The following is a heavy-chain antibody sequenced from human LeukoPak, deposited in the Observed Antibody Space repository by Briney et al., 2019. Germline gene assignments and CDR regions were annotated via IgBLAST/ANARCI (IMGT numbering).Heavy chain of an antibody. J-gene: IGHJ4*02. CDR2: INTAGSTI. CDR1: GFTVSSNY. V-gene: IGHV3-11*04. CDR3: ARDAPGTVTNDY. D-gene: IGHD4-17*01. Sequence: TGGSLRLSCAASGFTVSSNYMSWVRQAPGKGLEWVSYINTAGSTIYYADSVKGRFTISRDNSKNSLYLQMSSLRAEDTAVYYCARDAPGTVTNDYWGQGTLVTVSS.